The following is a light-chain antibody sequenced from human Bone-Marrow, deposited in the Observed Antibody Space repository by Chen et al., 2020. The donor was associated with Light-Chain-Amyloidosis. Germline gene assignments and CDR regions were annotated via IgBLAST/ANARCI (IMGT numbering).Light chain of an antibody. CDR2: AAS. V-gene: IGKV1-16*01. CDR3: QQYNAYPPA. J-gene: IGKJ5*01. CDR1: QNINNN. Sequence: DIQMTQSPFSLSASVGDRVTITCRASQNINNNLAWFQQTPGKAPQSLIYAASRLQSGVPSRFRGSRSGTDFTLTISSLQPEDIATYYCQQYNAYPPAFGQGTRLDIK.